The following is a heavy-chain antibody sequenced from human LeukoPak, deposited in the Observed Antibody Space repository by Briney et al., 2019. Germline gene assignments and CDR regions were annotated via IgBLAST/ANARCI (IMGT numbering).Heavy chain of an antibody. D-gene: IGHD2/OR15-2a*01. J-gene: IGHJ6*02. V-gene: IGHV1-69*13. CDR1: GATFSSYP. CDR3: ARGLLPNYYYYGMDV. CDR2: IIPIFGTP. Sequence: GASVKVSCTASGATFSSYPITWVRQAPGQGLEWMGGIIPIFGTPNYAQRFEGRVTITADESTSTAYMELSSLRSEDTAVYFCARGLLPNYYYYGMDVWGQGTTVTVSS.